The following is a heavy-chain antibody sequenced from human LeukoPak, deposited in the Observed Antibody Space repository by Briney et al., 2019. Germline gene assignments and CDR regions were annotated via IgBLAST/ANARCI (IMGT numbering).Heavy chain of an antibody. CDR2: ISYDGSNK. V-gene: IGHV3-30*18. Sequence: GGSLRLSCAASGFTFSSYGMHWVRQAPGEGLEWVAVISYDGSNKYYADSVTGRFTISRDNSRNTLYLQMNSLRGDDTAVYYCAKDVGKWESLHFFDYWGQGTLVTVSS. CDR3: AKDVGKWESLHFFDY. J-gene: IGHJ4*02. D-gene: IGHD1-26*01. CDR1: GFTFSSYG.